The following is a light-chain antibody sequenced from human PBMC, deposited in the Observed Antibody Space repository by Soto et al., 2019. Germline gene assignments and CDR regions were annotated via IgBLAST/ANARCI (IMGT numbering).Light chain of an antibody. Sequence: EIVVTQAPDTLSLSPGESDTLSCRATQSITNKYVAWYQQKDGQAPRLLIYGASTRATGIADRFRGSGSGTEFTLSITRREPEDFAVYDGHQSLDSPNTFGQGTNLEIK. J-gene: IGKJ2*01. CDR3: HQSLDSPNT. CDR2: GAS. CDR1: QSITNKY. V-gene: IGKV3-20*01.